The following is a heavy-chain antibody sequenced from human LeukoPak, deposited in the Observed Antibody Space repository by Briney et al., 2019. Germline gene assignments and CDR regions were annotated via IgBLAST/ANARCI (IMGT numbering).Heavy chain of an antibody. D-gene: IGHD3-9*01. CDR1: GFTFSSYS. CDR2: ISSSSSYI. V-gene: IGHV3-21*01. Sequence: PGGSLRLSCAASGFTFSSYSMNWVRQAPGKGLEWVSSISSSSSYIYYADSVKGRFTISRDNAKNSLYLQMNSLRAEDTAVYYCAKDHLPYYDILTGYYTSPDYWGQGTLVTVSS. J-gene: IGHJ4*02. CDR3: AKDHLPYYDILTGYYTSPDY.